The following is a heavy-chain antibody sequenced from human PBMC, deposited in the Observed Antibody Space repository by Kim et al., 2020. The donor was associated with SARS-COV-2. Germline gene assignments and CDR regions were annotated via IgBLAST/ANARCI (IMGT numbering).Heavy chain of an antibody. CDR1: GGSISSSSYY. CDR3: ARPPGEGYDFGFDY. J-gene: IGHJ4*02. V-gene: IGHV4-39*01. CDR2: IYYSGST. D-gene: IGHD5-12*01. Sequence: SETLSLTCTVSGGSISSSSYYWGWIRQPPGKGLEWIGSIYYSGSTYYNPSLKSRVTISVDTSKNQFSLKLSSVTAADTAVYYCARPPGEGYDFGFDYWGQGTLVTVSS.